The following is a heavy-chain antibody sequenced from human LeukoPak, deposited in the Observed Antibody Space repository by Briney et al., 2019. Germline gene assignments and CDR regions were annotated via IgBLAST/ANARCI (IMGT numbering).Heavy chain of an antibody. CDR3: ARHGAYCGGDCYSNLDLPH. D-gene: IGHD2-21*02. CDR2: INPSGGST. J-gene: IGHJ1*01. CDR1: GHTFTSYY. V-gene: IGHV1-46*01. Sequence: ASVKVSCKASGHTFTSYYMHWVRQAPGQGLERMGIINPSGGSTSYAQKFQGRVTMTRDTSTSTVYMELSSLRSEDTAVYYCARHGAYCGGDCYSNLDLPHWGQGTLVTVSS.